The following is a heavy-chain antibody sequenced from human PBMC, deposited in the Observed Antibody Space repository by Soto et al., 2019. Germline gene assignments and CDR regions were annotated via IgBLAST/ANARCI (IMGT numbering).Heavy chain of an antibody. CDR1: GGSISSGGYY. CDR3: ASSPPGIAVAGVTFDY. Sequence: QVQLQESGPGLVKPSQTLSLTCTVSGGSISSGGYYWSWIRQHPGKGLEWSGYIYYSGSTYYNPSLTSRVTISVDTSKNQFSLKLSSVTAADTAVYYCASSPPGIAVAGVTFDYWGQGTLVTVSS. J-gene: IGHJ4*02. V-gene: IGHV4-31*03. CDR2: IYYSGST. D-gene: IGHD6-19*01.